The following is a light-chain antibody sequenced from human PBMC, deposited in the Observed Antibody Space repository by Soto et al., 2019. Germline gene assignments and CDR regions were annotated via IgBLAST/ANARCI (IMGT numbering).Light chain of an antibody. V-gene: IGKV3D-15*01. CDR1: QTVNSN. Sequence: EIVLTQSPSALSGCRLERSTLSCRASQTVNSNLAWYQKKPGQAPRLLIYGASTRAPGIPARFSGSGSGTEFTLTISSLQSEDFAVYYCQQYNNWPPLTFGGGTKVDIK. CDR2: GAS. J-gene: IGKJ4*01. CDR3: QQYNNWPPLT.